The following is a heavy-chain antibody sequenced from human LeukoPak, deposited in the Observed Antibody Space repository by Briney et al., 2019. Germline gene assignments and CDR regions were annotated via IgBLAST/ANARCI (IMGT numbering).Heavy chain of an antibody. Sequence: GGSLRLSCAASGFTFSSYGMHWVRQAPGKGLEWVAVIWYDGSNKYYADSVKGRFTISRDNSKDTLYLQMNSLRAEDTAVYYCARGGGDTAMGEYYFDYWGQGTLVTVSS. CDR3: ARGGGDTAMGEYYFDY. J-gene: IGHJ4*02. CDR1: GFTFSSYG. CDR2: IWYDGSNK. V-gene: IGHV3-33*01. D-gene: IGHD5-18*01.